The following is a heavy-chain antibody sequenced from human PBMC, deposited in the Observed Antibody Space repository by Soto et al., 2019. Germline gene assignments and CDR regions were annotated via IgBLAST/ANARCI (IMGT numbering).Heavy chain of an antibody. CDR1: GFTFSDYY. CDR3: AREPDDYATDY. V-gene: IGHV3-11*06. D-gene: IGHD4-17*01. Sequence: GGSLRLSCAASGFTFSDYYMSWIRQAPGKGLEWVSYISSSSSYTNYADSVKGRFTISRDNAKNSLYLQMNSLRAEDTAVYYCAREPDDYATDYWGQGTLLTVSS. CDR2: ISSSSSYT. J-gene: IGHJ4*02.